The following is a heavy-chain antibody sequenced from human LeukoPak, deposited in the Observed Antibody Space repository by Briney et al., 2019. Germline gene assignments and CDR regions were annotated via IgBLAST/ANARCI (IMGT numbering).Heavy chain of an antibody. D-gene: IGHD5-18*01. J-gene: IGHJ4*02. V-gene: IGHV3-30*18. CDR1: GFTFSDYG. CDR2: ISSDGSNK. CDR3: AKEKRGYSYGPFDF. Sequence: GRSLRLSCAASGFTFSDYGMHWVRQAPGKGLEWVAVISSDGSNKYYADSVKGRFTISRDNSKNTLYLQMNSLRAEDTAVYYCAKEKRGYSYGPFDFWGQGTLVTVSS.